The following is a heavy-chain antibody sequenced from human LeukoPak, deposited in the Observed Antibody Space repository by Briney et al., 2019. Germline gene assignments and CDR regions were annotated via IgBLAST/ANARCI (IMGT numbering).Heavy chain of an antibody. D-gene: IGHD2-2*01. V-gene: IGHV3-7*01. CDR1: GFTFSRYW. CDR2: IKQDGSEK. J-gene: IGHJ3*02. Sequence: GGSLRLSCAASGFTFSRYWMSWVRQAPGKGPEWVGNIKQDGSEKYYVDSVRGRFTISRDNARTSLYLQMNSLRAEDTAVYYCATHCSSVSCSLATFDIWGQGTMVTVSS. CDR3: ATHCSSVSCSLATFDI.